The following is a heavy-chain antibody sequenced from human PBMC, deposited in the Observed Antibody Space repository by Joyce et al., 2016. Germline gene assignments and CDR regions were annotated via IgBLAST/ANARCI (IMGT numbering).Heavy chain of an antibody. CDR1: GFTFTDYA. D-gene: IGHD2-2*01. J-gene: IGHJ4*02. CDR3: VKEYQYQLLLFDC. Sequence: EVRLLESGGGLKRPGGSLRLSCEASGFTFTDYAMSWIRQAPGEGLEWVAAISRGGDITYYADSVEGRCTISRDNSKSTLYLEINSLRAEDTAVYYCVKEYQYQLLLFDCWDQGTLVSVSS. V-gene: IGHV3-23*01. CDR2: ISRGGDIT.